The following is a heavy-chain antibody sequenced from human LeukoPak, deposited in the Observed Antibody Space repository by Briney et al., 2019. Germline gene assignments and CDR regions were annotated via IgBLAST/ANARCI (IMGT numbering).Heavy chain of an antibody. J-gene: IGHJ6*04. V-gene: IGHV3-23*01. CDR1: GFTFSSCA. CDR2: ISGGGGGT. D-gene: IGHD6-19*01. CDR3: AKDRWEQWLGVSYYDYGTDV. Sequence: GGSLRLSCAASGFTFSSCAMSWVRQAPGKGLEWVSGISGGGGGTNYADSVKGRFTISRDNPKNTLYLEMNHLRVEDTAVYYCAKDRWEQWLGVSYYDYGTDVRGKGTTVTVSS.